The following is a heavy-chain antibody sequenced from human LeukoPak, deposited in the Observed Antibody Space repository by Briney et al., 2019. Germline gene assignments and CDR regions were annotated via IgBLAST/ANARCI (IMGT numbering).Heavy chain of an antibody. J-gene: IGHJ4*02. CDR3: AREPPGGSYYDY. V-gene: IGHV4-30-4*08. D-gene: IGHD1-26*01. CDR2: IYYSGST. Sequence: PSETLSLTCTVSGGSISSGDYYWSWLRQPPGKGLEWIGYIYYSGSTYYNPSLKSRVTISVDTSKNQFSLKLGSVTAADTAVYYCAREPPGGSYYDYWGQGTLVTVSS. CDR1: GGSISSGDYY.